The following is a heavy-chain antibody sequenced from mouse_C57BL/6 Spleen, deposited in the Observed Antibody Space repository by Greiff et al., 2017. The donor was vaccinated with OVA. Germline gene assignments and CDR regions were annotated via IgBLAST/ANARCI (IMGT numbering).Heavy chain of an antibody. D-gene: IGHD1-1*01. CDR2: ISGGGGNT. J-gene: IGHJ3*01. Sequence: EVKLMESGGGLVKPGGSLKLSCAASGFTFSSYTMSWVRQTPEKRLEWVATISGGGGNTYYPDSVKGRFTISRDNAKNTLYLQMSSLRSEDTALYYCARHGMDYYGSSPFAYWGQGTLVTVSA. CDR3: ARHGMDYYGSSPFAY. V-gene: IGHV5-9*01. CDR1: GFTFSSYT.